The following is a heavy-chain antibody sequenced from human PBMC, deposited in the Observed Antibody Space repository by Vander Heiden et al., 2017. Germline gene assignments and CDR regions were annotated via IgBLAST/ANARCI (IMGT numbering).Heavy chain of an antibody. J-gene: IGHJ3*01. CDR2: INWNGDSI. CDR3: AKDIYKMGATRWSIFDL. V-gene: IGHV3-9*01. Sequence: EVQLVESGGGLEQPGRSLRLSCAASGFTFDDYAMHWVRQVPGKGLEWVSGINWNGDSIAYADFVKGRFTISRDNNKNSLYLQMNSLRVEVTALYYCAKDIYKMGATRWSIFDLWGPGTMVTVSS. CDR1: GFTFDDYA. D-gene: IGHD1-26*01.